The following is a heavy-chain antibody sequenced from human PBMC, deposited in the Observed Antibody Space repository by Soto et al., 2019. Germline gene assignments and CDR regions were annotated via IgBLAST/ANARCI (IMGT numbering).Heavy chain of an antibody. J-gene: IGHJ6*02. Sequence: GASVKVSCKASGYTFSNFAMHWVRQAPGQRLEWMGWINPGNGNTKYSQTFQGRVTITRDTSASTACMELSSLRSEDTAVYYCARAVARGVKTIYYYYGMDVWGQGTTVTVSS. CDR1: GYTFSNFA. CDR2: INPGNGNT. D-gene: IGHD3-10*01. CDR3: ARAVARGVKTIYYYYGMDV. V-gene: IGHV1-3*01.